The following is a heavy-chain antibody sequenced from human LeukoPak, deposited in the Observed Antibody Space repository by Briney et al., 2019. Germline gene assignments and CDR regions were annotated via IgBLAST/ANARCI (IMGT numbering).Heavy chain of an antibody. Sequence: PGRSLRLSCAASGFTFSSYGMHWVRQAPGKGLEWVAVISYDGSNKYYADSVKGRFTISRDNSKNSMYLQMTSLRAEDTALYYCVRDGMGGIKAFDMWGQGTMVIVSS. CDR3: VRDGMGGIKAFDM. CDR2: ISYDGSNK. CDR1: GFTFSSYG. D-gene: IGHD3-10*01. V-gene: IGHV3-30*03. J-gene: IGHJ3*02.